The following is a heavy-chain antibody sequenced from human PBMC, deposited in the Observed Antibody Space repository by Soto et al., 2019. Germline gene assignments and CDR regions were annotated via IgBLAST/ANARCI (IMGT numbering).Heavy chain of an antibody. V-gene: IGHV1-69*02. Sequence: QVQLVQSGAEVKKPGASVKVSCKASGGTFSSYTISLVRQAPGQGLEWMGRIIPILGIANYAQQFQGRVTITANKSTSTAYMELSSLRSEDTAVYYWARTSFSQAYSSTLIDSWGQGTLVTVSS. J-gene: IGHJ4*02. CDR3: ARTSFSQAYSSTLIDS. D-gene: IGHD6-13*01. CDR2: IIPILGIA. CDR1: GGTFSSYT.